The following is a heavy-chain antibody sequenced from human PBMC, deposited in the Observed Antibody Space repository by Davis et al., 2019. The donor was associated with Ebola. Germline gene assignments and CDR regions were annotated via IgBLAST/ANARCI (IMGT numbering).Heavy chain of an antibody. CDR3: ARTYSSSLDYYYYYYMDV. CDR2: IYYSGST. D-gene: IGHD6-6*01. CDR1: GGSISSHY. Sequence: PSETLSLTCTVSGGSISSHYWSWIRQPPGKGLEWIGYIYYSGSTNYNPSLKSRVTISVDTSKNQFSLKLSSVTAADTAVYYCARTYSSSLDYYYYYYMDVWGKGTTVTVSS. V-gene: IGHV4-59*11. J-gene: IGHJ6*03.